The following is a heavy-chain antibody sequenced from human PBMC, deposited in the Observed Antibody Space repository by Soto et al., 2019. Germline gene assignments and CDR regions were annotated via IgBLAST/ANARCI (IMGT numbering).Heavy chain of an antibody. J-gene: IGHJ4*02. CDR1: GYRFNSYL. Sequence: QVHLVQSGAEVKKPGASVNISCKASGYRFNSYLMFWVRQAPGQRPEWMGWINVDYGNTKYSQNLQGRVTISSDASAITVYMALSGLTPQDTAVYYCARNRGTYSLDYWGQGTLVTVSS. D-gene: IGHD2-15*01. V-gene: IGHV1-3*01. CDR2: INVDYGNT. CDR3: ARNRGTYSLDY.